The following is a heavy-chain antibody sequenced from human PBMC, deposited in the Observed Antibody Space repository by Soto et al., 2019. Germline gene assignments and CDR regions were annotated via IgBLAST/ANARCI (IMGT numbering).Heavy chain of an antibody. D-gene: IGHD2-8*02. V-gene: IGHV4-59*10. J-gene: IGHJ4*02. CDR2: FSLSGTT. CDR3: ARGMTPPGAPAWYYFDS. Sequence: PSETLSLTCAVYGGSFSDYSWNWDWIRQPPGKGLEWIGRFSLSGTTNYNPSLRSRVTMSADVSKNQFSLRLTSVTAADTALYYCARGMTPPGAPAWYYFDSWGQGTQVTVSS. CDR1: GGSFSDYS.